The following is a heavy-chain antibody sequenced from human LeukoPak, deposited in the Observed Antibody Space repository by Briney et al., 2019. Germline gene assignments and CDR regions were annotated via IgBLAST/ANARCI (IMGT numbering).Heavy chain of an antibody. Sequence: GGSLRLSCAASRFTFSIYWMSWVRQAPGKGLEWVANIKEDGSEKYYVDSVKGRFIISRDNAKNSLYLQMNSLRAEDTAVYYCARAHSSSFDYWGQGTLVTVSS. J-gene: IGHJ4*02. D-gene: IGHD6-13*01. V-gene: IGHV3-7*04. CDR3: ARAHSSSFDY. CDR1: RFTFSIYW. CDR2: IKEDGSEK.